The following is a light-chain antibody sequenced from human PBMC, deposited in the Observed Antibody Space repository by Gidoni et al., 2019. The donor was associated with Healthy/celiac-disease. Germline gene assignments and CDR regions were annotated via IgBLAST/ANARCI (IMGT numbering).Light chain of an antibody. CDR3: QVWDSSSDPHVV. CDR1: NIGRKR. CDR2: DDS. V-gene: IGLV3-21*03. Sequence: SYVLTQPPSVSVAPGKTARITCGGNNIGRKRVHWYQQKPGQAPVLVVYDDSDRPSGIPERFSGSNSGNTATLTISRVEAGDEADYYGQVWDSSSDPHVVFGGGTKLTVL. J-gene: IGLJ2*01.